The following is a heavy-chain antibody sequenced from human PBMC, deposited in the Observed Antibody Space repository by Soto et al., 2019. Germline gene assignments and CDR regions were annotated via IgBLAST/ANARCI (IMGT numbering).Heavy chain of an antibody. Sequence: GSLRLSCAASGFTFSSYSMNWVRQAPGKGLEWVSSISSSSSYIYYADSVKGRFTISRDNAKNSLYLQMNSLTVEDTAVYYCARGLTQYGSVRDAFGIWGQGPMV. CDR2: ISSSSSYI. CDR3: ARGLTQYGSVRDAFGI. CDR1: GFTFSSYS. V-gene: IGHV3-21*01. D-gene: IGHD3-10*01. J-gene: IGHJ3*02.